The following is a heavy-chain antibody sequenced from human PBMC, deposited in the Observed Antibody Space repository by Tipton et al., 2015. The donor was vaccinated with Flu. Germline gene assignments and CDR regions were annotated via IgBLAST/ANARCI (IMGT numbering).Heavy chain of an antibody. CDR2: ISGGGATR. D-gene: IGHD6-19*01. Sequence: GSLRLSCAASGFIFSRYAMSWVRQAPGKRLEWLSAISGGGATRYFADSVKGRFTISRDNSKNTLYLQMNSLRAEDTAVYYCAKVIPELVAGLDYWGQGTLVTVSS. J-gene: IGHJ4*02. CDR1: GFIFSRYA. CDR3: AKVIPELVAGLDY. V-gene: IGHV3-23*01.